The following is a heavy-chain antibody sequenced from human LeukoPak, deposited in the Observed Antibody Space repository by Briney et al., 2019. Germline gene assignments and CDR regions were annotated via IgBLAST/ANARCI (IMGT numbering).Heavy chain of an antibody. V-gene: IGHV4-34*01. CDR2: INHSGST. CDR3: ARGRSSQWIQLWLGRARWFDP. J-gene: IGHJ5*02. D-gene: IGHD5-18*01. CDR1: GGSFSGYY. Sequence: PSETLSLTCAVYGGSFSGYYWSWIRQPPGKGLEWIGGINHSGSTNYNPSLKSRVTISVDTSKNQFSLKLSSVTAADTAVYYCARGRSSQWIQLWLGRARWFDPWGQGTLVTVSS.